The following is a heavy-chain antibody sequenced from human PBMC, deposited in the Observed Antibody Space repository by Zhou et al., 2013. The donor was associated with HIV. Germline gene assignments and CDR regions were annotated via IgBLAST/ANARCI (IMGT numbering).Heavy chain of an antibody. J-gene: IGHJ3*02. CDR2: INPNSGGT. D-gene: IGHD3-22*01. CDR3: ARGDLYYDSSGYYYGGGSNDAFDI. Sequence: QVQLVQSGAEVKKPGASVKVSCKASGYTFTGYYMHWVRQAPGQGLEWMGWINPNSGGTNYAQKFQGRVTMTRDTSISTAYMELSRLRSDDTAVYYCARGDLYYDSSGYYYGGGSNDAFDIWGQGTMVTVSS. CDR1: GYTFTGYY. V-gene: IGHV1-2*02.